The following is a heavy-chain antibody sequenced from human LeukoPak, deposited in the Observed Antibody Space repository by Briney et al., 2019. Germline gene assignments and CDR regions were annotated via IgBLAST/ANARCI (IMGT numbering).Heavy chain of an antibody. V-gene: IGHV1-2*02. D-gene: IGHD3-22*01. CDR2: INPNSGGT. Sequence: ASVKVSCKASGYTFTGYYMHWVRQAPGQGLEWMGWINPNSGGTNYAQKFQGRVTMTTDTSTSTAYMELRSLRSEDTAVYYCARDLGYYYDSSGYYSGAFDIWGQGTMVTVSS. J-gene: IGHJ3*02. CDR1: GYTFTGYY. CDR3: ARDLGYYYDSSGYYSGAFDI.